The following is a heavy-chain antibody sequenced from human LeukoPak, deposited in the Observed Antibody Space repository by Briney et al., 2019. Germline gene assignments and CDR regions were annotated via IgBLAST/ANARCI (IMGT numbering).Heavy chain of an antibody. J-gene: IGHJ4*02. CDR1: GFTFSSYA. CDR2: ISGSGGST. V-gene: IGHV3-23*01. CDR3: AKAKYYYDSSGFPAGFDY. D-gene: IGHD3-22*01. Sequence: GGSLRLSCAASGFTFSSYAMSWVRQAPGKGLEWVSAISGSGGSTYYADSVKGRFTISRDNSKNTLYLQMNSLRAEDTAVYYCAKAKYYYDSSGFPAGFDYWGQGTLVTVSS.